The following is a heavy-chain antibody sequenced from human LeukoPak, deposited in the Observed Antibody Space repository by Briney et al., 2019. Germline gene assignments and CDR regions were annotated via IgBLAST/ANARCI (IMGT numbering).Heavy chain of an antibody. J-gene: IGHJ4*02. Sequence: SETLSLTCTVSGGSISSFYWSWIRRPPGKGLEWIGYIYYSGNTNYNPSLKSRVTISVDTSKNQFSLKLNSVTAADTAVYYCARDHSDYGGYFDYWGQGTLVTVSS. V-gene: IGHV4-59*01. CDR2: IYYSGNT. CDR1: GGSISSFY. CDR3: ARDHSDYGGYFDY. D-gene: IGHD4-17*01.